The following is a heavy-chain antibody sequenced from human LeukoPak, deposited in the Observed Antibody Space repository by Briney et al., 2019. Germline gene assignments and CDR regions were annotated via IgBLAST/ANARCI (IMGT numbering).Heavy chain of an antibody. Sequence: PSETLSLTCTVSGGSISSYYWSWILQTPGRGLEWIGFIYYSGSTSYHPSLKSRVTISVDTSKNQLSLKLSSVTDADTAVYYCARSQRYFDYWGQGTLVTVSS. CDR1: GGSISSYY. J-gene: IGHJ4*02. V-gene: IGHV4-59*01. CDR3: ARSQRYFDY. CDR2: IYYSGST.